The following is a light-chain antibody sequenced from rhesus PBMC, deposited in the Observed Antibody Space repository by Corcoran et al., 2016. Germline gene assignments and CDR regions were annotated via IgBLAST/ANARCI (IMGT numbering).Light chain of an antibody. J-gene: IGKJ4*01. Sequence: DIQMTQSPSSLSASVGDTVTITCRASQGISSYSNWFQKKPGKAPKFLSYDASSLESGVPSSFSGSGSGTDFTITISNMQPEDFAAYYCLQHDNYRLTFGGGTKVEIK. V-gene: IGKV1-28*03. CDR2: DAS. CDR3: LQHDNYRLT. CDR1: QGISSY.